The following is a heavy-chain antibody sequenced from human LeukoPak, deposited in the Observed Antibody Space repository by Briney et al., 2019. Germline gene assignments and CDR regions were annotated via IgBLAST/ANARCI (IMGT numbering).Heavy chain of an antibody. CDR1: GGSISSGGYS. V-gene: IGHV4-30-2*01. J-gene: IGHJ4*02. Sequence: SETLSLTCAVSGGSISSGGYSWNWIRQPPGKGLEWIGYIYHTGSTYYNPSLKSPVTISLDRSKNQFPLKLNSVTAADTAVFYCGRATRGAIGYWGQGTLVIVSS. CDR3: GRATRGAIGY. CDR2: IYHTGST. D-gene: IGHD3-16*01.